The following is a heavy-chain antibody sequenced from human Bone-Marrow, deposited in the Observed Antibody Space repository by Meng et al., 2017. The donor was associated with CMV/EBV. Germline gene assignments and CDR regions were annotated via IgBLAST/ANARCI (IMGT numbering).Heavy chain of an antibody. Sequence: VAVGQAGAEVKKPGASVQVSCKASGYTFTSYDINSVRQAAGQGLEWLGWMNPNSGNTDYAQKFQGRVTMTRNISKSTAYMDLSSLRSEDTAVYYCATGVADFEYWGQGTLVTVSS. CDR3: ATGVADFEY. J-gene: IGHJ4*02. CDR1: GYTFTSYD. V-gene: IGHV1-8*01. D-gene: IGHD6-19*01. CDR2: MNPNSGNT.